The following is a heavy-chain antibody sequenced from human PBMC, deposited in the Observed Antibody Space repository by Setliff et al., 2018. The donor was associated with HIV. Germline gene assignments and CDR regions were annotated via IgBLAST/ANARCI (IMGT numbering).Heavy chain of an antibody. CDR2: INPNIGST. D-gene: IGHD3-9*01. V-gene: IGHV1-2*06. Sequence: ASVKVSCKASGYTFTGYYIHWVRQAPGQGLQWMGRINPNIGSTNYAQNFQGRATMTRDTSANTAFMELSNLRSDDTAVYYCARDYRTTDILSSGYMDVWGKGTTVTVSS. CDR1: GYTFTGYY. CDR3: ARDYRTTDILSSGYMDV. J-gene: IGHJ6*03.